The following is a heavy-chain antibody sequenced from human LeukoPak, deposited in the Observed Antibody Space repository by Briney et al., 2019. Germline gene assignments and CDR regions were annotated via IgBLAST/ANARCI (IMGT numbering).Heavy chain of an antibody. V-gene: IGHV3-23*01. CDR2: INPSGDKT. CDR3: ARNPRFFEWWLSIYFDF. CDR1: GFSFTFYG. Sequence: PGGSLSLSCAASGFSFTFYGMSWVRQPPGKGLEWVSSINPSGDKTYYADSVRGRFTISRDNSKDTLYLQMHGLRTDDRAIYYCARNPRFFEWWLSIYFDFWGQRTLVTVSS. D-gene: IGHD3-3*01. J-gene: IGHJ4*02.